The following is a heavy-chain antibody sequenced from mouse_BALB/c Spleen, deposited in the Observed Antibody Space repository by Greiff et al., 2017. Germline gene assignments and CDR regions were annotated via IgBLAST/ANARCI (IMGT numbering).Heavy chain of an antibody. V-gene: IGHV5-17*02. D-gene: IGHD2-4*01. CDR1: GFTFSSFG. CDR2: ISSGSSTI. CDR3: ASLPIYYDYGGFAY. Sequence: EVQRVESGGGLVQPGGSRKLSCAASGFTFSSFGMHWVRQAPEKGLEWVAYISSGSSTIYYADTVKGRFTISRDNPKNTLFLQMTSLRSEDTAMYYCASLPIYYDYGGFAYWGQGTLVTVSA. J-gene: IGHJ3*01.